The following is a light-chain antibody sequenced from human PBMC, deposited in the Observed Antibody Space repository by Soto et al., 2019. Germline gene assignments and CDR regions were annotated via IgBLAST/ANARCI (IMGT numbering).Light chain of an antibody. V-gene: IGLV2-14*03. CDR1: SSDVGGYNH. CDR2: DVT. CDR3: SSFTSSDTLV. Sequence: QSALTQPASVSGSPGQSITISCTGTSSDVGGYNHVSWYQQHPGKAPRLMIYDVTNRPSGVSSRFSGSKSGNTASLTISGLQAEDEADYYCSSFTSSDTLVIGGGTKLTVL. J-gene: IGLJ2*01.